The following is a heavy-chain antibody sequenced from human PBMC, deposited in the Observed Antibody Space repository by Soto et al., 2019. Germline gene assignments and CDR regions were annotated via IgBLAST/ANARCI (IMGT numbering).Heavy chain of an antibody. V-gene: IGHV1-69*01. CDR1: GGLFSSYA. Sequence: QEQLVQSGAEVKKPGSSVKVSCKASGGLFSSYAISWVRQAPGQGLEWMGGIIPVFSTAYYAQKFQGRVTITADESTNTAYMERSSLRSEDTAMYYCARGGSGDVWFNEFWGQGSLVTVSS. CDR2: IIPVFSTA. D-gene: IGHD2-15*01. J-gene: IGHJ4*02. CDR3: ARGGSGDVWFNEF.